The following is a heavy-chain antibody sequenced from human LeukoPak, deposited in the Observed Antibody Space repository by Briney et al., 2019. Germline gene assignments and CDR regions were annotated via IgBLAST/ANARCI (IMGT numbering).Heavy chain of an antibody. CDR2: IIPIFGTA. CDR1: GGTFSSYA. V-gene: IGHV1-69*05. J-gene: IGHJ1*01. Sequence: ASVKVSCKASGGTFSSYAISWVRQAPGQGLEWMGGIIPIFGTANYAQKSQGRVTITTDESTSTAYMELSSLRSEDTAVYYCARSNLLRFLEWLSIEYFQHWGQGTLVTVSS. CDR3: ARSNLLRFLEWLSIEYFQH. D-gene: IGHD3-3*01.